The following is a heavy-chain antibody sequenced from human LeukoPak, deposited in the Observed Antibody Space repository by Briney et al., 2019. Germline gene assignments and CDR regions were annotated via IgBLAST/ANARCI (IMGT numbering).Heavy chain of an antibody. J-gene: IGHJ5*02. CDR3: TTKQYYGSGRFDP. CDR2: IKSKTDGGTT. D-gene: IGHD3-10*01. V-gene: IGHV3-15*01. CDR1: GFTFSNAW. Sequence: TGGSLRLSCAASGFTFSNAWMSWVRQAPGQGLDWVGRIKSKTDGGTTDYAAPVKGRFTISRDDSKNTLYLQMNSLKTEDTAVYYCTTKQYYGSGRFDPWGQGTLVTVSS.